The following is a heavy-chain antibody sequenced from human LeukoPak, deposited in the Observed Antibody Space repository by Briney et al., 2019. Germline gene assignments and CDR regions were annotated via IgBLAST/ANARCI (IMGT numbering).Heavy chain of an antibody. J-gene: IGHJ4*02. D-gene: IGHD5-12*01. CDR2: IHSGGTT. V-gene: IGHV3-53*01. CDR3: ARDSDSGSGPFAS. CDR1: GFTVSNNY. Sequence: GGSLRLSCAASGFTVSNNYMSWVRQAPGKGLEWVSVIHSGGTTNYADSVQGRFTISRDNSKTTVYLHMNSLRAEDTAVYYCARDSDSGSGPFASWGQGTLVTVSS.